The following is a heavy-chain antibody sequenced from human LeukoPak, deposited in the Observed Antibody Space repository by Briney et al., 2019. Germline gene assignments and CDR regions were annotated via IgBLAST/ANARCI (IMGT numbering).Heavy chain of an antibody. CDR2: IYTSGST. D-gene: IGHD6-19*01. CDR1: GGSISSGSYY. J-gene: IGHJ5*02. CDR3: ARSSGTWFDP. Sequence: SETLSLTCTVSGGSISSGSYYWSWIRQPAGKGLEWIGRIYTSGSTNYNPSLKSRVTISVDTSKNQFSLKLSSVTAADTAVYYCARSSGTWFDPWGQGTLVTVSS. V-gene: IGHV4-61*02.